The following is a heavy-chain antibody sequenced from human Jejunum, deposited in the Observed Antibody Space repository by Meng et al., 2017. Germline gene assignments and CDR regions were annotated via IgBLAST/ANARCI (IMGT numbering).Heavy chain of an antibody. V-gene: IGHV3-74*01. D-gene: IGHD6-19*01. J-gene: IGHJ3*02. CDR1: GFTFTKYW. CDR2: ITSDGSNT. CDR3: AILAGRNDAFDI. Sequence: GGSLRLSCAASGFTFTKYWMEWVRQAPGKGLVWVSHITSDGSNTVYADSVKGRFTISRDNAKNTLYLQMNSLRAEDTAVYYCAILAGRNDAFDIWGQGTMVT.